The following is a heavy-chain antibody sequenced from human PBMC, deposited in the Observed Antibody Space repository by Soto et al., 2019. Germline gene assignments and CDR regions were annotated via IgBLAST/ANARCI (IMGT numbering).Heavy chain of an antibody. CDR2: IYYSGST. Sequence: XETLSLTCTVSGGSISSYYWSWIRQPPGKGLEWIGYIYYSGSTNYNPSLKSRVTISVDTSKNQFSLKLSSVTAADTAVYYCARVGQQLVRLHNYYYYGMDVWGQGTTVTVSS. V-gene: IGHV4-59*01. J-gene: IGHJ6*02. CDR1: GGSISSYY. CDR3: ARVGQQLVRLHNYYYYGMDV. D-gene: IGHD6-13*01.